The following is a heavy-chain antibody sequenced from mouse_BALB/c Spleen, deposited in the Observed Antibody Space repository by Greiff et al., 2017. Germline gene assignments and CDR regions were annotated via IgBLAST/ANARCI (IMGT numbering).Heavy chain of an antibody. CDR3: AEGITTAPFAY. Sequence: EVQVVESGGDLVKPGGSLKLSCAASGFTFSSYGMSWVRQTPDKRLEWVATISSGGSYTYYPDSVKGRFTISRDNAKNTLYLQMSSLKSEDTAMYYCAEGITTAPFAYWGQGTLVTVSA. J-gene: IGHJ3*01. V-gene: IGHV5-6*01. CDR1: GFTFSSYG. CDR2: ISSGGSYT. D-gene: IGHD1-2*01.